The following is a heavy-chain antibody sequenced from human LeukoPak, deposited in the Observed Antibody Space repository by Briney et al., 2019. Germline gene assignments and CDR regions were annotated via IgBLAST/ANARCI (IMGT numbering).Heavy chain of an antibody. CDR2: INPNSGAT. CDR1: GYTFTGYY. Sequence: ASVKVSCEASGYTFTGYYMHWVRQAPGQGLEWMGRINPNSGATKYLQKFQGRVTLTRDTSISTAYMELSRLRSDDTAVYYCARDRVDYGDNDAFDIWGQGTMVTVSS. CDR3: ARDRVDYGDNDAFDI. J-gene: IGHJ3*02. V-gene: IGHV1-2*06. D-gene: IGHD4-17*01.